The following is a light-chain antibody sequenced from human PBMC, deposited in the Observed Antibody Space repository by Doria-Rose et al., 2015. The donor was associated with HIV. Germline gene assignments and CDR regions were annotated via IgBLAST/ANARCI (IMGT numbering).Light chain of an antibody. CDR3: QAWDSNATSYV. Sequence: CWYQQKPGHSPVLVIYQNITRPSGIAERFSGSNSGNTATLTISGTQAMDEADYYCQAWDSNATSYVFGTGTKVTVL. CDR2: QNI. J-gene: IGLJ1*01. V-gene: IGLV3-1*01.